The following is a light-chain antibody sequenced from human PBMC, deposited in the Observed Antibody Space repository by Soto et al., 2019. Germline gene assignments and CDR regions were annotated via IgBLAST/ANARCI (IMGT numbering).Light chain of an antibody. CDR3: QQTYNLPPT. CDR2: SIS. J-gene: IGKJ4*01. CDR1: QTISTF. V-gene: IGKV1-39*01. Sequence: DIQLTQSPSSLSASVGDRVSITCRTSQTISTFLNWYHHRPGQAPKLLIYSISNLQSGVPSRFSGGGAGTELTLTISSLQPEDFGSYSCQQTYNLPPTFGGGTRVQIK.